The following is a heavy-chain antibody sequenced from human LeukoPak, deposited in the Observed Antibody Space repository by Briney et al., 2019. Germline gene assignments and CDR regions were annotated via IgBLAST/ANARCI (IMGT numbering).Heavy chain of an antibody. Sequence: GGSLRLSCAASGFTFTRYWMTWLRQAPGKGLEWVSTIKQDGSATAYVDSVKGRFTISRDNVRKSVFLQMGSLRVEDTALYFCARIRSEDNGDLWFFDVWGRGTLVAVS. J-gene: IGHJ2*01. CDR2: IKQDGSAT. V-gene: IGHV3-7*01. D-gene: IGHD4-17*01. CDR1: GFTFTRYW. CDR3: ARIRSEDNGDLWFFDV.